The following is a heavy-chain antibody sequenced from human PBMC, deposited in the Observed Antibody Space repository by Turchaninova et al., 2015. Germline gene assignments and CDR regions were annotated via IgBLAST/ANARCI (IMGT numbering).Heavy chain of an antibody. J-gene: IGHJ4*02. V-gene: IGHV1-8*03. D-gene: IGHD3-10*01. CDR1: GYTFTSYH. Sequence: QVQLVQSGAEVKKPGASVKVSCKASGYTFTSYHINWVRQATGQGLEWRGWMNHNSGNTAYALKFQDRVTITRNTSISPAYMERSSLRAEDTAVYYCARTGGPFGTKQLALSYWGQGTLVTVSS. CDR3: ARTGGPFGTKQLALSY. CDR2: MNHNSGNT.